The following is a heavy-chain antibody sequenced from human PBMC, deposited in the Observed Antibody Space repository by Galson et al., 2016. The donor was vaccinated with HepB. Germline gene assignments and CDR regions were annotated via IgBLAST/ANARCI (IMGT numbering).Heavy chain of an antibody. J-gene: IGHJ4*02. CDR2: INSDGSTT. V-gene: IGHV3-74*01. D-gene: IGHD5-12*01. CDR1: GFPFSSYM. CDR3: ARLGVYTGWYSVY. Sequence: SLRLSCAASGFPFSSYMMHWVRQAPGKGLVWVTRINSDGSTTIYADSVKGRFTITRDNAKNTVYLQMNSLRAEVTAVYYCARLGVYTGWYSVYWGQGTLVTVSS.